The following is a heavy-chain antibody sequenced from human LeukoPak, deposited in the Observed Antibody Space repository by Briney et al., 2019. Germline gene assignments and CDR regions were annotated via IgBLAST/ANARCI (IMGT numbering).Heavy chain of an antibody. D-gene: IGHD6-19*01. CDR3: ARLIRQWLFYFDY. CDR2: IYHSGST. CDR1: GGSFSGYY. Sequence: SSETLSLTCAVYGGSFSGYYWGWIRQPPGKGLEWIGSIYHSGSTYYNPSLKCRVTISVDTSKNQFSLKLSSVTAADTAVYYCARLIRQWLFYFDYWGQGTLVTVSS. J-gene: IGHJ4*02. V-gene: IGHV4-38-2*01.